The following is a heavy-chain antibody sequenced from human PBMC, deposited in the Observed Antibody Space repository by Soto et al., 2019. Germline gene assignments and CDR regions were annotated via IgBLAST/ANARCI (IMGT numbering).Heavy chain of an antibody. CDR3: AHFHRDTGSSFDN. V-gene: IGHV3-23*01. D-gene: IGHD3-3*02. CDR2: ISDDGSRT. Sequence: EVQLLESGGGLVQPGGSLRLSCAASGFTFSNHPMRWVRQAPGKGLEWVSAISDDGSRTYYADSVKGRFTISRDNSKNTLYVQKSSLRPEDTAVYYCAHFHRDTGSSFDNWGQGTQVTVSS. CDR1: GFTFSNHP. J-gene: IGHJ4*02.